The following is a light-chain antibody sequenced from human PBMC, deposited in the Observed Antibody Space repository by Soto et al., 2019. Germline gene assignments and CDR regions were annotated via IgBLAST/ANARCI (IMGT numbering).Light chain of an antibody. CDR1: QSVSSTY. Sequence: EIVLTQSPGTLSLSPGERATLSCRATQSVSSTYFAWYQQKPGQAPRLLIFATSNIATGIPDRFTGSWSGTYFSLTISRLEPDDCAVYSCQEYDGSTLYAFGQGTKLVIK. CDR2: ATS. J-gene: IGKJ2*01. CDR3: QEYDGSTLYA. V-gene: IGKV3-20*01.